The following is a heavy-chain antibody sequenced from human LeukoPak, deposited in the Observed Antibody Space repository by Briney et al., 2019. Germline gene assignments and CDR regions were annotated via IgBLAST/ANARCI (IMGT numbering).Heavy chain of an antibody. CDR2: IYPGDSDT. V-gene: IGHV5-51*01. CDR3: ARQADYNLLTGYYKGHLDY. Sequence: GESLKISCKGSGYSFTSYWIAWVRQMPGKGLEWMGIIYPGDSDTSYSPSFQGQVTFSADKSISTAYLQWSSLQASDTAMCYCARQADYNLLTGYYKGHLDYWGQGTLVTVSS. CDR1: GYSFTSYW. J-gene: IGHJ4*02. D-gene: IGHD3-9*01.